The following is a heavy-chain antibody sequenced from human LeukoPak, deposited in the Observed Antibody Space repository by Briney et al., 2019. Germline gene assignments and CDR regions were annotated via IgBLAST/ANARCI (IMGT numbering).Heavy chain of an antibody. CDR1: GFIFSSHS. J-gene: IGHJ5*02. Sequence: GGSLRLSCAASGFIFSSHSMSWVRQAPGEGLEWVAAFSPSCYSTSYVDSAKGRFTISRDNSKNTLNLQVNSLTGEDTAVYYCARDLGTLYSGSYYDYNWFDPWGQGTLVTVSS. V-gene: IGHV3-23*01. CDR3: ARDLGTLYSGSYYDYNWFDP. D-gene: IGHD1-26*01. CDR2: FSPSCYST.